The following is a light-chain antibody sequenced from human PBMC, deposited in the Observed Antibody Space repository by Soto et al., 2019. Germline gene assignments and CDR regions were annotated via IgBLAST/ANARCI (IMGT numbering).Light chain of an antibody. CDR1: SSDVGGYKY. Sequence: QSALTQPASVSGSPGQSITISCTGTSSDVGGYKYVSWYQQHPGKTPKLMIYEVSNRPSGVSNRFSGSKSGNTASLTISGLQAEDEADYYCAAWDDSLNAFVFGPGTKLTVL. V-gene: IGLV2-14*01. CDR3: AAWDDSLNAFV. J-gene: IGLJ1*01. CDR2: EVS.